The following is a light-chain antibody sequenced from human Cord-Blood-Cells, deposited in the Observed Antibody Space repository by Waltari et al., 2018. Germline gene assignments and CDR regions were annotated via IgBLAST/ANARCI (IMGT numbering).Light chain of an antibody. Sequence: EIVMTPSPATLSVSPGERATLSCRASQSVSSNLAWYQQKPGQAPRLLIYSASTRATGIPARFRCSGSGTEFTLTISSLQSEDFAVYYCQQYNNWPYTFGQGTKLEIK. CDR2: SAS. CDR3: QQYNNWPYT. V-gene: IGKV3-15*01. CDR1: QSVSSN. J-gene: IGKJ2*01.